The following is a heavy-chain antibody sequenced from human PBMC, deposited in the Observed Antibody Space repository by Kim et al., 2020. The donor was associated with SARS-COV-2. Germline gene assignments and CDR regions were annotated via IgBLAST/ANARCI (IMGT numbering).Heavy chain of an antibody. CDR1: GFTFSSYA. CDR2: ISYDGSNK. D-gene: IGHD3-3*01. J-gene: IGHJ4*02. CDR3: ASSTDPLEWLYEDY. V-gene: IGHV3-30-3*01. Sequence: GGSLRLSCAASGFTFSSYAMHWVRQAPGKGLEWVAVISYDGSNKYYADSVKGRFTISRDNSKNTLYLQMNSLRAEDTAVYYCASSTDPLEWLYEDYWGQG.